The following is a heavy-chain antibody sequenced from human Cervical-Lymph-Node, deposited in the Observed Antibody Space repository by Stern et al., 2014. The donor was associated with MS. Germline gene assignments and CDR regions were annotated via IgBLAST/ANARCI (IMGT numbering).Heavy chain of an antibody. V-gene: IGHV1-69*01. J-gene: IGHJ6*02. Sequence: MQLVESGAEVQKPGSSVKVSCKASGGTFSSYAISWVRQAPGQGLEWMGGIIPILGTANYAQKFQGRVTITADDSTSTAFMELSSLRSEDTAMYYCARVRELGMDVWGQGTTVTVSS. CDR1: GGTFSSYA. D-gene: IGHD1-7*01. CDR3: ARVRELGMDV. CDR2: IIPILGTA.